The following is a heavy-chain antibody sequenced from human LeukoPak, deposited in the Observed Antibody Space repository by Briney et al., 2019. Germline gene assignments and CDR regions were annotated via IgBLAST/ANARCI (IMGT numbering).Heavy chain of an antibody. CDR3: ARAPPTYYYDSSGYVLGWYFDY. Sequence: PGGSLRLSCAASGFTFSSYWMSWVRQAPGKGLEWVANTKQDGSEKYYVDSVKGRFTISRDNAKNSLYLQMNSLRAEDTAVYYCARAPPTYYYDSSGYVLGWYFDYWGQGTLVTVSS. CDR2: TKQDGSEK. CDR1: GFTFSSYW. D-gene: IGHD3-22*01. J-gene: IGHJ4*02. V-gene: IGHV3-7*01.